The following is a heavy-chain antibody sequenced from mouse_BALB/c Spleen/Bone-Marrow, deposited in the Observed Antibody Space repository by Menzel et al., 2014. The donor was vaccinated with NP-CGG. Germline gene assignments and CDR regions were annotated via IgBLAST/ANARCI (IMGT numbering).Heavy chain of an antibody. Sequence: VQLQQSGPELVKPGASVRMSCKASGYTFTSCYMHWVKQSPGQGLEWIGWIYPGDGSTEYNEKFKGKTTLTADKSSSTAYMLLSSLTSEDSAIYFCARPDGNYESYFDYWGQGTTLTVSS. V-gene: IGHV1S56*01. CDR3: ARPDGNYESYFDY. CDR2: IYPGDGST. CDR1: GYTFTSCY. D-gene: IGHD2-1*01. J-gene: IGHJ2*01.